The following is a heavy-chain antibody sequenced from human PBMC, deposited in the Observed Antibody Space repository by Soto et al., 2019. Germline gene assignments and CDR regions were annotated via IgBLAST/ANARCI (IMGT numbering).Heavy chain of an antibody. Sequence: QVQLQQWGAGLLKPSETLSLTCAVYGGFVTSGSYYWSWIRQPPGKGLEWIGEMSHSGGTHFNPSLKGRVTMSVDTSKHQFTLKMSSVTAADTALYYCARVERGTATTVVDAFDIWGPGTMVTVSS. D-gene: IGHD1-1*01. V-gene: IGHV4-34*01. J-gene: IGHJ3*02. CDR2: MSHSGGT. CDR3: ARVERGTATTVVDAFDI. CDR1: GGFVTSGSYY.